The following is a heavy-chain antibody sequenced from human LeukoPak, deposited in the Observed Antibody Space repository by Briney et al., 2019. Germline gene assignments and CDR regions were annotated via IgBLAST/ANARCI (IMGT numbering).Heavy chain of an antibody. V-gene: IGHV4-39*01. Sequence: SETLSPTCTVSGGSISSSSYYWGWIRQPPGKGLEWIGSIYYSGSTYYNPSLKSRVTISVDTSKNQFSLKLSSVTAADTAVYYCARHRVATSPGRAFDIWGQGTMVTVSS. CDR3: ARHRVATSPGRAFDI. J-gene: IGHJ3*02. D-gene: IGHD5-12*01. CDR1: GGSISSSSYY. CDR2: IYYSGST.